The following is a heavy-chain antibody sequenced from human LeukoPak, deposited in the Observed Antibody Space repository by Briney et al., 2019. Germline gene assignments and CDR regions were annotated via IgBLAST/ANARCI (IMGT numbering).Heavy chain of an antibody. J-gene: IGHJ4*02. CDR3: ASSYSSGWYWDY. CDR1: GYTFTGYY. CDR2: INPNSGGT. V-gene: IGHV1-2*02. Sequence: ASVKVACKASGYTFTGYYMHWVRQAPGQGLEWMGWINPNSGGTNYAQKFQGGVTMTRDTSTSTAYMELSRLRSDDTAVYYCASSYSSGWYWDYWGQGTLVTVSS. D-gene: IGHD6-19*01.